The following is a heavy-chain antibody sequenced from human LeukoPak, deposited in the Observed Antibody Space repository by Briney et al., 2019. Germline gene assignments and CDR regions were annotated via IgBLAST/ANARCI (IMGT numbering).Heavy chain of an antibody. J-gene: IGHJ4*02. CDR1: GGTFSSYA. V-gene: IGHV1-69*13. D-gene: IGHD6-13*01. Sequence: SVKVSCKASGGTFSSYAINWVRQAPGQGLEWMGGIIPILNTTNYAQKFQGRVTITADESTSTAYMELSSLRSEDTAVYYCARAPMGAAALYWGQGTLVTVSS. CDR3: ARAPMGAAALY. CDR2: IIPILNTT.